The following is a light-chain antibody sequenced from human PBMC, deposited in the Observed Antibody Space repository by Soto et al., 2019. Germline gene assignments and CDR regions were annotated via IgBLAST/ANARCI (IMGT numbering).Light chain of an antibody. CDR2: EVS. V-gene: IGLV2-14*01. J-gene: IGLJ2*01. CDR3: SSYTTSDTLV. CDR1: SADIGNYNY. Sequence: QSVLTQPASVSGSPGQSTTISCTGTSADIGNYNYVSWYQHHPGKAPKLMIYEVSDRPSGVADRFSGSKSGNTASLTISGLQAEDEADYYCSSYTTSDTLVFGGGTKVTVL.